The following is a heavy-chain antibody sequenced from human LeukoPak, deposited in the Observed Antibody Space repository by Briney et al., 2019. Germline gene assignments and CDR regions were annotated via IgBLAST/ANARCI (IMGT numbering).Heavy chain of an antibody. J-gene: IGHJ5*02. CDR2: IYYSGST. Sequence: SETLSLTCAVYGGSFSGYYWRWIRQPPGKGLEWIGYIYYSGSTNYNPSLKSRVTISVDTSKNQFSLKLSSVTAADTAVYYCARTRIQLWANWFDPWGQGTLVTVSS. CDR3: ARTRIQLWANWFDP. D-gene: IGHD5-18*01. V-gene: IGHV4-59*01. CDR1: GGSFSGYY.